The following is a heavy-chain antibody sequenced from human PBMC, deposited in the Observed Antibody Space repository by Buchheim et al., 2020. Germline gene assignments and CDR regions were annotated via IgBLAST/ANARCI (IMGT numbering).Heavy chain of an antibody. Sequence: QVQLVESGGGVVQPGRSLRLSCAVSGFTFSSYGMHWVRQAPGKGLEWVAYIRYDGSNKYHAESVKGRFTISRDNSKNTLDLQMNSLRSEDTTVYYSAKCKQQWLTYYSDYRGQRTL. CDR3: AKCKQQWLTYYSDY. CDR2: IRYDGSNK. D-gene: IGHD6-19*01. CDR1: GFTFSSYG. J-gene: IGHJ4*02. V-gene: IGHV3-30*02.